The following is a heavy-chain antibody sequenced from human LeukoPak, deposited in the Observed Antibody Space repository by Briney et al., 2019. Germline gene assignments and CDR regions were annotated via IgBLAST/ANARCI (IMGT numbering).Heavy chain of an antibody. V-gene: IGHV1-18*01. CDR2: ISAYNGNT. J-gene: IGHJ6*03. CDR3: ASGRAAGVYYYYYYMDV. D-gene: IGHD6-13*01. Sequence: GASVKVSCKAPGYTFTSYGISWVRQAPGQGLEWMGWISAYNGNTNYAQKLQGRVTMTTDTSTSTAYMELRSLRSDDTAVYYCASGRAAGVYYYYYYMDVWGKGTTATVSS. CDR1: GYTFTSYG.